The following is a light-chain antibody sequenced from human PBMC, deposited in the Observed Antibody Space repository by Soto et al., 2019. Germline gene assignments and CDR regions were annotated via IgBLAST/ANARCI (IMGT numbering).Light chain of an antibody. CDR2: DVS. J-gene: IGKJ4*01. V-gene: IGKV2D-29*01. Sequence: DVMMTQTPLSLSVTPGQSASISCKSSRSLLHTDGKTYLYWYIQRPGQPPQLLIYDVSNRFSGVTVRFSGRGSVTDFPLKISRVEAEAVGTYCCMQSQTIPLTFCGGTKVEIK. CDR1: RSLLHTDGKTY. CDR3: MQSQTIPLT.